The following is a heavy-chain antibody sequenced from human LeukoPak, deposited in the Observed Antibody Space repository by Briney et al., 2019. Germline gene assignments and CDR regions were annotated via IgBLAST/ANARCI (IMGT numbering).Heavy chain of an antibody. D-gene: IGHD7-27*01. CDR2: IYTRGGT. J-gene: IGHJ4*02. V-gene: IGHV4-4*07. CDR1: GGSICSYY. CDR3: ARANRRRYYFDH. Sequence: SETLSLTCTVSGGSICSYYWSWIRQPAGKGLEWIGRIYTRGGTNYNPSLKSRVTISVDTSKNQFSLKLSSVTAADTAVYYCARANRRRYYFDHWGQGTLVNVSS.